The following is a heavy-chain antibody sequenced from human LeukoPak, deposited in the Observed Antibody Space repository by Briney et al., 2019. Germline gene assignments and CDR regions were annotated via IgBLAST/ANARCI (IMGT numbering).Heavy chain of an antibody. CDR3: ARPPWGIFHAFDI. V-gene: IGHV3-48*04. J-gene: IGHJ3*02. D-gene: IGHD2-15*01. Sequence: PGGSLRLSCAASGFTFSSYSMNWVRQAPGKGLEWVSYISSSSSTIYYADSVKGRFTISRDNAKNSLYLQMNSLRAEDTAVYYCARPPWGIFHAFDIWGQGTMVTVSS. CDR1: GFTFSSYS. CDR2: ISSSSSTI.